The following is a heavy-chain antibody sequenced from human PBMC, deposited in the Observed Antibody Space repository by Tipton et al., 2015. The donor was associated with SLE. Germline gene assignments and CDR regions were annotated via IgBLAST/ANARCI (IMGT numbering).Heavy chain of an antibody. V-gene: IGHV1-18*01. Sequence: QSGAEVKKPGASVKVSCKASGYTFTTYGISWVRQAPGQGLEWMGWISAYNGNTNYAQKLQGRVTMTTDTSTSTAYMELSSLRSDDTADYYGVKDPGIAAVPNWFDPWGQGTLVTVSS. CDR1: GYTFTTYG. D-gene: IGHD6-13*01. CDR3: VKDPGIAAVPNWFDP. CDR2: ISAYNGNT. J-gene: IGHJ5*02.